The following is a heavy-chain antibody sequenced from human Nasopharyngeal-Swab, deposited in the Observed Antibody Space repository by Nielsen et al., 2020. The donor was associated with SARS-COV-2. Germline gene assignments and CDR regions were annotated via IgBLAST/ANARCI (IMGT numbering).Heavy chain of an antibody. V-gene: IGHV3-48*02. CDR3: ARVSYYDSSGQTTYFDY. CDR2: ISSSSSTI. D-gene: IGHD3-22*01. Sequence: GGSLRLSCAASGFTFSSYSMNWVRQAPGKGLEWVSYISSSSSTIYYADSAKGRFTISRDNAKNSLYLQMNSLRDEDTAVYYCARVSYYDSSGQTTYFDYWGQGTLVTVSS. CDR1: GFTFSSYS. J-gene: IGHJ4*02.